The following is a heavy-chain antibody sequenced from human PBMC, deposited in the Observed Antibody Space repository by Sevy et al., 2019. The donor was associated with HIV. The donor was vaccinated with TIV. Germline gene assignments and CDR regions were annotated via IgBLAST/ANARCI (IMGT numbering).Heavy chain of an antibody. D-gene: IGHD2-15*01. Sequence: GGSLRLSCITSGFAFSTYDIHWVRQAPGKGLEWVAVIWSNGREKYVDSLNGRFTVSRDNSKNTVYLQMNSLRAADTAVYYCVKGSGPTPVTPLLHFYSYLGVWGRGTTVTVSS. J-gene: IGHJ6*03. CDR1: GFAFSTYD. CDR3: VKGSGPTPVTPLLHFYSYLGV. CDR2: IWSNGREK. V-gene: IGHV3-33*06.